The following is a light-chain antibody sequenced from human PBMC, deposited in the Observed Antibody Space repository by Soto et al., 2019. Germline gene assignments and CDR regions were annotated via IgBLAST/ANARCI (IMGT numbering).Light chain of an antibody. CDR1: QSVLYRTNNKNY. J-gene: IGKJ1*01. Sequence: DIVMTQSPDSLAVSLGERATINCKSSQSVLYRTNNKNYLSWHQQKPGQPPKVLIYWASTRESGVPDRFSGSGSGTDFTLTISSLQAEDVAVYYCQQYYSTPRTFGQGTKVEIK. CDR3: QQYYSTPRT. CDR2: WAS. V-gene: IGKV4-1*01.